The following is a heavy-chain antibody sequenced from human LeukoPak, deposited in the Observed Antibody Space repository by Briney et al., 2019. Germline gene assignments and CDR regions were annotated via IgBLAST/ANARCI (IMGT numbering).Heavy chain of an antibody. J-gene: IGHJ6*03. V-gene: IGHV3-23*01. CDR2: ISGSGGST. D-gene: IGHD3-10*01. CDR3: AKDTGFGAHYYYYMDV. CDR1: GFTFSSYG. Sequence: GGSLRLSCAASGFTFSSYGMHWVRQAPGKGLEWVSAISGSGGSTYYADSVKGRFTISRDNSKNTLYLQMNSLRAEDTAVYYCAKDTGFGAHYYYYMDVWGKGTTVTVSS.